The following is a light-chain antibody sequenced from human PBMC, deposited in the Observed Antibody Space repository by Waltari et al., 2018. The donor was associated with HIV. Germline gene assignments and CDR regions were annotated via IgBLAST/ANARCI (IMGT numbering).Light chain of an antibody. Sequence: EIVLTQSPATLSLSPGERATLSCRASQSVSSYLAWYQQTHGTAPRLLIYDASNRATGIAARFSGSGYGTDFALTISSLEPEDFAVDYGQERSNWPPLTFGGGTKVEMK. V-gene: IGKV3-11*01. J-gene: IGKJ4*02. CDR2: DAS. CDR3: QERSNWPPLT. CDR1: QSVSSY.